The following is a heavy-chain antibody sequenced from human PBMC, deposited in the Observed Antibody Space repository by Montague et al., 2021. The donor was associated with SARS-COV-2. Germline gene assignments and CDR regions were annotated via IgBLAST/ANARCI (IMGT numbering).Heavy chain of an antibody. CDR3: ARGASDWLLWGYGMDV. Sequence: SLRLSCAASGFTFSSYEMNWVRQAPGKGLEWVSYISSSVSTIYYSYSFNVLFTISRDNAKNSLYLQMNSLRVEDTAAYYCARGASDWLLWGYGMDVWGQGTTVTVSS. CDR1: GFTFSSYE. V-gene: IGHV3-48*03. J-gene: IGHJ6*02. D-gene: IGHD3/OR15-3a*01. CDR2: ISSSVSTI.